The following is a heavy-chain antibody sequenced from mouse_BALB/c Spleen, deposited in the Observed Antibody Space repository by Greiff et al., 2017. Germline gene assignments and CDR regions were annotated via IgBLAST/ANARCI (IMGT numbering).Heavy chain of an antibody. J-gene: IGHJ2*01. CDR3: VRDHGSRYGDY. CDR1: GFTFNTNA. D-gene: IGHD1-1*01. CDR2: IRSKSNNYAT. V-gene: IGHV10S3*01. Sequence: EVQLVETGGGLVQPKGSLKLSCAASGFTFNTNAMNWVRQAPGKGLEWVARIRSKSNNYATYYADSVKDRFTISRDDSQSMLYLQMNNLKTEDTAMYYCVRDHGSRYGDYWGQGTTLTVSS.